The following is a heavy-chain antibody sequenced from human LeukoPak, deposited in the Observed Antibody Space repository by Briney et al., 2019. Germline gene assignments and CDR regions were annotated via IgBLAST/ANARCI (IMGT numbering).Heavy chain of an antibody. CDR1: GYTFTSYY. CDR2: INPSGGST. D-gene: IGHD6-19*01. V-gene: IGHV1-46*01. CDR3: ARESSAVAAGHY. J-gene: IGHJ4*02. Sequence: ASVKVSCKASGYTFTSYYIHWVRQAPGQGLEWMGIINPSGGSTSYAQKFQGRVTMTRDTSTNTVYMELSSLRSEDTAVYYCARESSAVAAGHYWGQGTLVTVSS.